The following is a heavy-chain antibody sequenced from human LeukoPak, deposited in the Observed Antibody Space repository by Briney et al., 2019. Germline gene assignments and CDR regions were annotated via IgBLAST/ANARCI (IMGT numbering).Heavy chain of an antibody. CDR3: AKDQAQYCSSTSCHDAFDI. J-gene: IGHJ3*02. CDR2: IRYDGSNK. Sequence: GGSLRLSCAASGFTFSSYGMHWVRQAPGKGLEWVAFIRYDGSNKYYADSVKGRFTISRDNSKNTLYLQMNSLRAEDTAVYYCAKDQAQYCSSTSCHDAFDIWGQGTMVTVSS. V-gene: IGHV3-30*02. D-gene: IGHD2-2*01. CDR1: GFTFSSYG.